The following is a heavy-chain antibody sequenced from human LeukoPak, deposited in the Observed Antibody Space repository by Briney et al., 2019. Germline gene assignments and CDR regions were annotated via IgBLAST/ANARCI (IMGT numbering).Heavy chain of an antibody. J-gene: IGHJ4*02. CDR1: GYTFTSYT. CDR3: ARDRRITGTTSNPTASFDY. CDR2: INAGNGNT. D-gene: IGHD1-7*01. V-gene: IGHV1-3*01. Sequence: VASVKVSCKASGYTFTSYTMHWVRQAPGQRFEWMGWINAGNGNTKYSQKFQGRVTITRDTSASTAYMELSSLRSEDTAVYYCARDRRITGTTSNPTASFDYWGQGTLVTVSS.